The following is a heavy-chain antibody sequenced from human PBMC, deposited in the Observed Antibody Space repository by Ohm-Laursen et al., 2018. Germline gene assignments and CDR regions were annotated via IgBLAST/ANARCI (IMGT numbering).Heavy chain of an antibody. CDR3: VKEVDTAMNSLEY. CDR1: GFRLRTNW. Sequence: GSLRLSCAAPGFRLRTNWMHWVRQAPGKGLAWVSRINSNGTIINYADSVKGRFTISRDNAKNTLYLQMNSLRGEDTAVYYCVKEVDTAMNSLEYWGQGTLVTVSS. CDR2: INSNGTII. J-gene: IGHJ4*02. D-gene: IGHD5-18*01. V-gene: IGHV3-74*01.